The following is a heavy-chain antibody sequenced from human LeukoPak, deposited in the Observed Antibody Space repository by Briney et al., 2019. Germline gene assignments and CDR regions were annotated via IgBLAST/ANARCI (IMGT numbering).Heavy chain of an antibody. Sequence: GGSLRLSCAASGFTFNSYAMHWVRQAPGEGLEWVSVISYDGNNKYYSDSVKGRFTLSRDNSKNMVYLQMNSLRAEDTAVYYCARVGRGYTYKVFYFDYWGQGTLVTVSS. CDR1: GFTFNSYA. CDR3: ARVGRGYTYKVFYFDY. CDR2: ISYDGNNK. V-gene: IGHV3-30*04. D-gene: IGHD5-18*01. J-gene: IGHJ4*02.